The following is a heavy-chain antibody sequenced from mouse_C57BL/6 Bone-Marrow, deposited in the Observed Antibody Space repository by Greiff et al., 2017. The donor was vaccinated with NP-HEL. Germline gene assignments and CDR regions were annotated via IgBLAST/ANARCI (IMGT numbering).Heavy chain of an antibody. D-gene: IGHD1-1*01. Sequence: QVQLQQSDAELVKPGASVKISCKVSGYTFTDHTIHWMKQRPEQGLEWIGYIYPRDGSTKYNEKFKGKATLTADKSSSTAYMQLNSLTSEYSAVYFCAKFYYGSSCGYAMDYWGQGTSVTVSS. CDR2: IYPRDGST. CDR3: AKFYYGSSCGYAMDY. CDR1: GYTFTDHT. V-gene: IGHV1-78*01. J-gene: IGHJ4*01.